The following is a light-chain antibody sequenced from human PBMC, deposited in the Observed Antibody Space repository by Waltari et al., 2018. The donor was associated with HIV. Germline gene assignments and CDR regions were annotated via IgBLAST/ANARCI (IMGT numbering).Light chain of an antibody. CDR2: RDT. CDR3: QVWDSSTV. Sequence: SYELTQPLSVSVALGQTATITCGGYNIENKDVHWYQQKPGQAPVLVIYRDTNRPSGIPERFSGSNSRNTATLTISRVQAGDEADYYCQVWDSSTVFGGGTKLTVL. J-gene: IGLJ2*01. CDR1: NIENKD. V-gene: IGLV3-9*01.